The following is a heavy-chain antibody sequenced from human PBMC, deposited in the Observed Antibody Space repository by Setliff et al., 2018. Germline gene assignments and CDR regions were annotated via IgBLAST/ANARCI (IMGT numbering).Heavy chain of an antibody. V-gene: IGHV4-39*07. CDR1: GGSISSGSYY. J-gene: IGHJ3*01. Sequence: PSETLSLTCSVSGGSISSGSYYWGWIRQSPGKGLEWIGSMYYSGSTYYNPSLKGRVTLSVDTSKKEFSLTLTSVTAADTALYYCRQAVVGRDVFDVWGQGTMVTVSS. D-gene: IGHD1-1*01. CDR2: MYYSGST. CDR3: RQAVVGRDVFDV.